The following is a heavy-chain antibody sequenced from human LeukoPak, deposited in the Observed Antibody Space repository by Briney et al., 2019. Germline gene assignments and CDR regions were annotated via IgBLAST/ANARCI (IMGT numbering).Heavy chain of an antibody. Sequence: SETLSLTCTVSGGSISSYYWSWIRQPPGKGLEWIGYIYYIGSTNYNPSLKSRVTISVDTSNNQFSLKLNSVTAADTAVYYCASEGYSGYDPTYYFDYWGQGTLVTVSS. D-gene: IGHD5-12*01. J-gene: IGHJ4*02. CDR1: GGSISSYY. CDR2: IYYIGST. V-gene: IGHV4-59*01. CDR3: ASEGYSGYDPTYYFDY.